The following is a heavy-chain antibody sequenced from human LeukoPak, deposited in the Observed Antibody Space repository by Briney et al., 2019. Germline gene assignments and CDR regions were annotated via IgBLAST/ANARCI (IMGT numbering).Heavy chain of an antibody. Sequence: GGSLRLSCAASGFTFSTYSMNWVRQAPGKGLEWVASISNSGSYVYYADSVKGRFTISRDNAKNSLYLQMNSLRAEDTAVYYCARGPSQWYDSSGYPYYFDYWGQGTLVTVSS. V-gene: IGHV3-21*01. CDR3: ARGPSQWYDSSGYPYYFDY. CDR2: ISNSGSYV. J-gene: IGHJ4*02. D-gene: IGHD3-22*01. CDR1: GFTFSTYS.